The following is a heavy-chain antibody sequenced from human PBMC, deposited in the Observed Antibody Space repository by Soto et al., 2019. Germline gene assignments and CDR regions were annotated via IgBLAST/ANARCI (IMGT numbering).Heavy chain of an antibody. Sequence: EVQLLESGGGLVQPGGSLRLSCAASGFTFISYAMNWVRQAPGKGLQWVSAISGGGDATFYADSVKGRFTISRDNSRNTVTLQMNSLGADETAVYYCARKVPGSTTRPDYWYFDLWGRGTLVTVSS. V-gene: IGHV3-23*01. CDR2: ISGGGDAT. J-gene: IGHJ2*01. D-gene: IGHD3-10*01. CDR1: GFTFISYA. CDR3: ARKVPGSTTRPDYWYFDL.